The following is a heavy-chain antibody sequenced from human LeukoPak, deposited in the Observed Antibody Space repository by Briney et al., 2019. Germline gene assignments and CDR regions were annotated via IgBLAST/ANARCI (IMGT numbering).Heavy chain of an antibody. D-gene: IGHD6-19*01. J-gene: IGHJ4*02. Sequence: ASVKVSCKVSGYTLTELSMHWVRQAPGKGLEWMGGFDPEDGETIYAQKFQGRVTMTRDTSTSTVYMELSSLRSEDTAVYYCARDTPPTGAVVGTGVDYWGQGTLVTVSS. V-gene: IGHV1-24*01. CDR3: ARDTPPTGAVVGTGVDY. CDR1: GYTLTELS. CDR2: FDPEDGET.